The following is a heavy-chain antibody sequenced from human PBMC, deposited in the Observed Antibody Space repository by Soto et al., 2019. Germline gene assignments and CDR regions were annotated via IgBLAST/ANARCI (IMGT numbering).Heavy chain of an antibody. Sequence: GGSLRLSCAASGFTFSSYWMHWVRQAPGKGLVWVSRINSDGSSTSYADSVKGRFTIARDNAKNTLYLQMNSLRAEDTAVYYCARDNSFLCSGGSCYSVRGGMDVWGKGTTVTVSS. J-gene: IGHJ6*03. D-gene: IGHD2-15*01. CDR2: INSDGSST. CDR3: ARDNSFLCSGGSCYSVRGGMDV. CDR1: GFTFSSYW. V-gene: IGHV3-74*01.